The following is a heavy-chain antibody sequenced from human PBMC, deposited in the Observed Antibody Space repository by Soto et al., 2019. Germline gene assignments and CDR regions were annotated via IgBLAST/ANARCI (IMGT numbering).Heavy chain of an antibody. CDR1: GHSLSSGGYY. CDR3: ARDWGSSGWPN. Sequence: QVQLQESGPGLVKPSETLTLTCTVSGHSLSSGGYYWSWIRQHPGKGLEWVGYIYFTGSTLYNPSLKSRLAMSLDTSKNQFSLRLTSVTAADTALYFCARDWGSSGWPNWGQGTLVTVSS. J-gene: IGHJ4*02. V-gene: IGHV4-31*03. D-gene: IGHD6-19*01. CDR2: IYFTGST.